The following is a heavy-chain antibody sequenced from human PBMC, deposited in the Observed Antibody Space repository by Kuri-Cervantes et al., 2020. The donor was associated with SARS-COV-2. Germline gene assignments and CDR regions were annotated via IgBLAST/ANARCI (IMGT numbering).Heavy chain of an antibody. Sequence: ETLSLTCTVSGGSISSHYWSWVRQAPGKGLEWVSSISSSSSYIYYADSVKGRFTISRDNSKNTLYLQMNSLRAEDTAVYYCARDRGYCSSTSCFFDYWGQGTLVTVSS. CDR1: GGSISSHY. V-gene: IGHV3-21*01. CDR2: ISSSSSYI. D-gene: IGHD2-2*01. J-gene: IGHJ4*02. CDR3: ARDRGYCSSTSCFFDY.